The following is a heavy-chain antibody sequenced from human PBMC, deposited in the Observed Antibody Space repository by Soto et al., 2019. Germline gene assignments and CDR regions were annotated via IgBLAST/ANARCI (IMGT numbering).Heavy chain of an antibody. Sequence: ASVKVSCKASGYTFTSYDINWVRQATGQGLEWMGWMNPNSGNTGYAQNLQGRVTMTTDTSTNTAYMELRSLTSDDTAVYYCTRAGASDWNYVSTSSWGQGTLVTVSS. J-gene: IGHJ4*02. CDR3: TRAGASDWNYVSTSS. D-gene: IGHD1-7*01. V-gene: IGHV1-8*01. CDR2: MNPNSGNT. CDR1: GYTFTSYD.